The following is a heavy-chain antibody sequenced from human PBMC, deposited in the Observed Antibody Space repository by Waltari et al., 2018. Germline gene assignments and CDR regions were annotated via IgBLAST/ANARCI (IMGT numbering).Heavy chain of an antibody. V-gene: IGHV1-2*02. CDR3: ASARYSSSWGNWYFDL. D-gene: IGHD6-13*01. Sequence: QVQLVQSGAEVKKPGASVKVSCKASGYTFTGYYMHWVRQAPGQGLEWMGWINPNSGGTNYAQKFQGRVTMTRDTSISTAYMELRSLRSDDTAVYYCASARYSSSWGNWYFDLWGRGTLVTVSS. J-gene: IGHJ2*01. CDR2: INPNSGGT. CDR1: GYTFTGYY.